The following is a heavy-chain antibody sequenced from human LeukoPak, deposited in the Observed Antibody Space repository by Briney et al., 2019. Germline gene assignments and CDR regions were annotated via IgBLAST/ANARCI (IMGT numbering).Heavy chain of an antibody. J-gene: IGHJ4*02. CDR2: ICLSGSPL. CDR1: GFPFTRFY. Sequence: PGGSLRLSCAVSGFPFTRFYMSWLRQAPGKGLEWISYICLSGSPLDYADSVRGRFTISRHNAKNSLYLELNSLRAEDTAVYYCARKDFISGSFSYWGQGTLVTVSS. D-gene: IGHD5-12*01. CDR3: ARKDFISGSFSY. V-gene: IGHV3-11*04.